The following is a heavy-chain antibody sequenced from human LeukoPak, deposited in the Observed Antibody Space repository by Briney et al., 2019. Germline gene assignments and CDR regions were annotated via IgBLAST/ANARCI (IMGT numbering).Heavy chain of an antibody. Sequence: ASVKVSCKASGYTFTSYGISWVRQAPGQGLEWMGWISAYNGNTNYAQKLQGRVTMTTDTSTSTAYMELRSLRSDDTAVYYCAKNWGDWLARVPLPYDYWGQGTLVTVSS. CDR1: GYTFTSYG. CDR2: ISAYNGNT. CDR3: AKNWGDWLARVPLPYDY. V-gene: IGHV1-18*01. D-gene: IGHD3-16*01. J-gene: IGHJ4*02.